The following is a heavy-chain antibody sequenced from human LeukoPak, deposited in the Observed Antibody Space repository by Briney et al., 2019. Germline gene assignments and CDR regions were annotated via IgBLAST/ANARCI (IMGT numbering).Heavy chain of an antibody. Sequence: GGSLRLSRAASGFTFNSYWMSWVRQAPGKGLEWVANIEEDGSEKYYVDSVKGRFTISRDNAKNSLYLQMNSLRAEDTAVYYCASWGLYSSSGFDYWGQGTLVTVSS. V-gene: IGHV3-7*01. D-gene: IGHD6-6*01. J-gene: IGHJ4*02. CDR3: ASWGLYSSSGFDY. CDR1: GFTFNSYW. CDR2: IEEDGSEK.